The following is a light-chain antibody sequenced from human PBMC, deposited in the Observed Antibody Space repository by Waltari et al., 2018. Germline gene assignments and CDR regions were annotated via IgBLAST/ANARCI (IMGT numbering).Light chain of an antibody. Sequence: QSALTQPASVSGSPGQSITVPCTGTSSDVGIYNLVSWYQQHPGKAPKLMIYEGSKRPSGVSNRFSGSKSGNTASLTISGLQAEDEADYYCCSYAGSSTLLFGGGTKVTVL. CDR1: SSDVGIYNL. CDR3: CSYAGSSTLL. CDR2: EGS. J-gene: IGLJ2*01. V-gene: IGLV2-23*01.